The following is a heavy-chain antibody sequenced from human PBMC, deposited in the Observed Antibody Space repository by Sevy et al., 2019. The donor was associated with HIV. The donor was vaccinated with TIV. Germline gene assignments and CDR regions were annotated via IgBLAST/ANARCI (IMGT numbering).Heavy chain of an antibody. D-gene: IGHD2-15*01. J-gene: IGHJ4*02. CDR1: GGSISSGSYY. CDR2: INTSGST. Sequence: SETLSLTSTVSGGSISSGSYYWSWIRQPAGKGLEWIGHINTSGSTNYNPSLKSRVTMSVDTSKNQFSLKLNSVTAADTAVYYCARSGYCSGGTCYDWGQGNLVTVSS. V-gene: IGHV4-61*09. CDR3: ARSGYCSGGTCYD.